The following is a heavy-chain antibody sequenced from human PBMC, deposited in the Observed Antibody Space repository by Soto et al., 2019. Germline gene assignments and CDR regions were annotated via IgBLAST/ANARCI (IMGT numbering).Heavy chain of an antibody. V-gene: IGHV1-2*02. CDR2: ISPKSGGT. CDR1: GYTFSGYY. CDR3: AREGTGYSAFDI. J-gene: IGHJ3*02. D-gene: IGHD3-9*01. Sequence: GASVKVSCKASGYTFSGYYMHWVRQAPGQGLEWMGWISPKSGGTKYVQKFQGRVTMTRDTSSNTVYMDLSRLTSDDTAVYYCAREGTGYSAFDIWGQGTMVTVSS.